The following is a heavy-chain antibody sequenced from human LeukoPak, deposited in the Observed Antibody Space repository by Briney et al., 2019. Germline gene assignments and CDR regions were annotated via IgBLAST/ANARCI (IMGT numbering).Heavy chain of an antibody. CDR2: IYSGGST. CDR3: ARVHPSIVVVTAIPYYYYYYLDV. V-gene: IGHV3-53*01. Sequence: GGSLRLSCAASGFTVSSNYMSWVRQAPGKGLEWVSVIYSGGSTYYADSVKGRFTISRDNSKNTLYLQMNSLRAEDTAVYYCARVHPSIVVVTAIPYYYYYYLDVWGKGTTVTVSS. CDR1: GFTVSSNY. D-gene: IGHD2-21*02. J-gene: IGHJ6*03.